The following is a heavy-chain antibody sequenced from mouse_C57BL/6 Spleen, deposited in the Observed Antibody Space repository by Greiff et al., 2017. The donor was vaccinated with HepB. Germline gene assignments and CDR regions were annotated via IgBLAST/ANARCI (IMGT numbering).Heavy chain of an antibody. J-gene: IGHJ2*01. D-gene: IGHD1-1*01. Sequence: EVKVEESGGGLVQPGGSMKLSCVASGFTFSNYWMNWVRQSPEKGLEWVAQIRLKSDNYATHYAESVKGRFTISRDDSKSSVYLQMNNLRAEDTGIYYCTGPYYYGSRGDYWGQGTTLTVSS. CDR1: GFTFSNYW. CDR2: IRLKSDNYAT. CDR3: TGPYYYGSRGDY. V-gene: IGHV6-3*01.